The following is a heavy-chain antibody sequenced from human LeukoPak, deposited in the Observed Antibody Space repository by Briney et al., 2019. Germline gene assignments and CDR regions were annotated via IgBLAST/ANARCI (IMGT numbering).Heavy chain of an antibody. CDR1: GFTFSSYS. V-gene: IGHV3-21*01. J-gene: IGHJ4*02. Sequence: PGGSLRLSCAASGFTFSSYSMNWVRQAPGKGLEWVSSISSSSSYIYYADSVKGRFTISRDNAKNSLYLQMNSLRAEDTAVYYCARDKWELPCFDYWGQGTLVTVSS. D-gene: IGHD1-26*01. CDR2: ISSSSSYI. CDR3: ARDKWELPCFDY.